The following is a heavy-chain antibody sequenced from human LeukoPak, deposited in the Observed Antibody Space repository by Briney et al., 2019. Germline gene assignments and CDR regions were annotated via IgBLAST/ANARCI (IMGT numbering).Heavy chain of an antibody. CDR1: GGSFSSYY. V-gene: IGHV4-59*01. Sequence: SETLSLTCTVSGGSFSSYYWTWIRQPPGKGLEWIGYIDHSGSTNYNPSLKSRVSISSDTSKNQFSLELSSVTAADTAVYYCARIFRGAYFDYWGQGTLVTVSS. D-gene: IGHD3-10*01. CDR3: ARIFRGAYFDY. J-gene: IGHJ4*02. CDR2: IDHSGST.